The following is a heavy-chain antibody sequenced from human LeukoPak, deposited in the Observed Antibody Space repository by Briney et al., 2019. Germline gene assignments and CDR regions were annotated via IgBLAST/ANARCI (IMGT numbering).Heavy chain of an antibody. CDR1: GFTFSNAW. J-gene: IGHJ4*02. D-gene: IGHD3-22*01. Sequence: GGSLRLSCAASGFTFSNAWMSWVRQAPRKGLEWVGRIKSKTDGGTTDYAAPVKGRFTISRDDSKNTLYLQMNSLKTEDTAVYYCTVHYDSSGYYSRIHDYWGQGTLVTVSS. CDR2: IKSKTDGGTT. V-gene: IGHV3-15*01. CDR3: TVHYDSSGYYSRIHDY.